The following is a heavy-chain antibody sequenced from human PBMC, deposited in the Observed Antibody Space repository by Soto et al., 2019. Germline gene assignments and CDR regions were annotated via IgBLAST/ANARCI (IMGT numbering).Heavy chain of an antibody. CDR2: ITINSGNT. V-gene: IGHV1-18*01. Sequence: QVQLVQSGAEVKKPGASVKVSCKASGYTFSSYGIGWVRQAPGQGLEWMGWITINSGNTNYAQKFQDRVTMTTDTPTTTAARDLRRLKSDDTAMYYCARGGGGGWYTYDHWGQGTLVTVSS. J-gene: IGHJ4*02. CDR3: ARGGGGGWYTYDH. D-gene: IGHD6-19*01. CDR1: GYTFSSYG.